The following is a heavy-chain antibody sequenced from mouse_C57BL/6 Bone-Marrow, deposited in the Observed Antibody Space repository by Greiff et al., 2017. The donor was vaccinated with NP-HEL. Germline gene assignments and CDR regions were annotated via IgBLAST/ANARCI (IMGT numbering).Heavy chain of an antibody. V-gene: IGHV14-4*01. CDR2: LDPENGDP. J-gene: IGHJ4*01. CDR3: TTDYYAMDY. CDR1: GFNIKDDY. Sequence: EVQLQQSGAELVRPGASVKLSCTASGFNIKDDYMHWVKQRPEQGLAWIGWLDPENGDPEYASKFQGKATITADTSSNTAYLQRSSLTSEDTAVYYCTTDYYAMDYWGQGTSVTVSS.